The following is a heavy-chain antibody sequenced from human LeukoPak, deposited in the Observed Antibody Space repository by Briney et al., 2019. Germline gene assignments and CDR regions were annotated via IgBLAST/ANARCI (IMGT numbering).Heavy chain of an antibody. D-gene: IGHD2-15*01. Sequence: PGGSLRLSCATSGFTSSSYGMHWVRQAPGKGLEWVAVISYDGSNKYYADSVKGRFTISRDNSKNTLYLQMNSLRAEDTAVYYCAKDLHRYCSGGSCSYIDYWGQGTLVTVSS. V-gene: IGHV3-30*18. J-gene: IGHJ4*02. CDR1: GFTSSSYG. CDR3: AKDLHRYCSGGSCSYIDY. CDR2: ISYDGSNK.